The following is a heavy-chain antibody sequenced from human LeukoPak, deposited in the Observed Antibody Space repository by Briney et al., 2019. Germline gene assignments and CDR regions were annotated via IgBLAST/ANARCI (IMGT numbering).Heavy chain of an antibody. J-gene: IGHJ4*02. CDR2: ISFDASNK. V-gene: IGHV3-30*18. CDR1: GFTFSSYG. CDR3: AKDVDPFGSGSYVEGFDY. D-gene: IGHD3-10*01. Sequence: PGRSLRLSCAASGFTFSSYGMHWVRQAPGKGLEWVTVISFDASNKYYADSVKGRFTIPRDNSKNTLYLQMNSLRAEDTAVYYCAKDVDPFGSGSYVEGFDYWGQGTLVTVSS.